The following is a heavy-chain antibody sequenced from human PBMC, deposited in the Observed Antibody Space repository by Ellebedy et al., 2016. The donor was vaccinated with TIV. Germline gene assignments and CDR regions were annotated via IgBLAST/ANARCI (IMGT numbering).Heavy chain of an antibody. Sequence: SETLSLTCTVSGGSISSSSYYWGWIRQPPGKGLEWIGGIYYSGSTYYNPSLKSRVTISVDTSKNQFSLKLSSVTAADTAVYYCARDFPDSSSWYRAFDIWGQGTMVTVSS. V-gene: IGHV4-39*07. CDR1: GGSISSSSYY. CDR2: IYYSGST. D-gene: IGHD6-13*01. J-gene: IGHJ3*02. CDR3: ARDFPDSSSWYRAFDI.